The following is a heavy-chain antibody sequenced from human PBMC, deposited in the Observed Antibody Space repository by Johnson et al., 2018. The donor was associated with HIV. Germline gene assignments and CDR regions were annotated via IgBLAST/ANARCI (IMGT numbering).Heavy chain of an antibody. D-gene: IGHD1-26*01. CDR2: ISGSGENT. J-gene: IGHJ3*02. V-gene: IGHV3-23*01. CDR1: GFTFANYA. Sequence: VQLLESGGGLIQPGGSLRLSCAVSGFTFANYAMSWVRQAPGKGLEWVAGISGSGENTHYADSVKGRLPISSDNSKSTLYLQMISLRAEDTAVFYCVKVGLVGGKEGVGGFDIWGPGTMVTVSS. CDR3: VKVGLVGGKEGVGGFDI.